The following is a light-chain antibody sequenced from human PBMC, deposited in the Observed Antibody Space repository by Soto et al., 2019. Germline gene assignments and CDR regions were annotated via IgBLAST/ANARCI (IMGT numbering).Light chain of an antibody. CDR1: SSDVGGYNY. CDR3: SSYTSSNIDYV. Sequence: QSALTQPASVSGSPGQSITISCTGTSSDVGGYNYVSWYQQHPGKAPKLMIYEVSNRPSGVSNRFSGSKSGNTASLTISGLQAEDEADYYCSSYTSSNIDYVFGTGTKLTV. CDR2: EVS. J-gene: IGLJ1*01. V-gene: IGLV2-14*01.